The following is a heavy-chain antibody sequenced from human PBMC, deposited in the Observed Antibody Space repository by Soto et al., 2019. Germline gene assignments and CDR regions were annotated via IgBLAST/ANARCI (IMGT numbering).Heavy chain of an antibody. Sequence: SVKVSCKASGGAFSSYAISWVRQAPGQGLEWMGGIIPIFGTANYAQKFQGRVTITADESTSTAYMELSSLRSEDTAVYYCARGEYYYDSSGFNYNWFDPWGQGTLVTVSS. V-gene: IGHV1-69*13. J-gene: IGHJ5*02. CDR3: ARGEYYYDSSGFNYNWFDP. CDR1: GGAFSSYA. D-gene: IGHD3-22*01. CDR2: IIPIFGTA.